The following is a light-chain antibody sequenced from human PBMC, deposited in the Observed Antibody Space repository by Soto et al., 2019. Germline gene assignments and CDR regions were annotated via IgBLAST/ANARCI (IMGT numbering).Light chain of an antibody. CDR2: WAS. J-gene: IGKJ4*01. CDR1: QNILYSPNNKNY. Sequence: DIVMTQSPDSLTVSLCERATINCKSSQNILYSPNNKNYFAWFQQKPGQPPKLLINWASTRGPGVPDRFSGSGSGTDFTLTINNVQAEDVAIYYCQQLYGAPLTFGGGTKVE. CDR3: QQLYGAPLT. V-gene: IGKV4-1*01.